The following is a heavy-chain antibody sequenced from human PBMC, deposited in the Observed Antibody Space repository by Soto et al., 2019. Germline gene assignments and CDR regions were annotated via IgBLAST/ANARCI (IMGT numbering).Heavy chain of an antibody. D-gene: IGHD5-18*01. V-gene: IGHV6-1*01. Sequence: QVQLQQSGPGLVKPSQTLSLTCAISGDSISTNNVAWNWIRQSPSGGLEWLGRTGYTSKWYNDYAVSVSSRTTINPDTSKNQFSLQLNSVTLDDTAVYYCARGKYSAFDYWGQGTLVTVSS. CDR1: GDSISTNNVA. J-gene: IGHJ4*02. CDR2: TGYTSKWYN. CDR3: ARGKYSAFDY.